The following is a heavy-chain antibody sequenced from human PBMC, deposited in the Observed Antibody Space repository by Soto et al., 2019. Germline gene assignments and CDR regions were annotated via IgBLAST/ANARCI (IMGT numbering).Heavy chain of an antibody. CDR1: GFSLSTSGVG. D-gene: IGHD2-15*01. Sequence: QITLKGSGPPLVKPTQTLTLTCTFSGFSLSTSGVGVAWIRQPPGKALEWLALIYWDDDKRYSPSLKSRLTITKDTSENQVVLTMTNMDPVDTATYYCVRYRYPRGAADWGQGTLVTVSS. J-gene: IGHJ4*02. V-gene: IGHV2-5*02. CDR3: VRYRYPRGAAD. CDR2: IYWDDDK.